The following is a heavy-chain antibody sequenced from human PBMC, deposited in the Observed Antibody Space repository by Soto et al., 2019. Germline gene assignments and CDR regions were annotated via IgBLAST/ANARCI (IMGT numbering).Heavy chain of an antibody. J-gene: IGHJ4*02. D-gene: IGHD1-26*01. V-gene: IGHV1-18*01. CDR3: ARWGSYRLCDY. Sequence: ASVKVSCKASGGTFRRYAISWVRQAAAQGLEWMGGISAYNGNTHYAQKLQGRVTMTTDTSTRTANMAVRSQRSGETAVYCCARWGSYRLCDYWGQGTLVTVSS. CDR2: ISAYNGNT. CDR1: GGTFRRYA.